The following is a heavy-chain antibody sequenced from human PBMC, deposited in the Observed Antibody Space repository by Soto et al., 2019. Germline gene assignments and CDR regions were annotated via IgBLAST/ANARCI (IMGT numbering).Heavy chain of an antibody. J-gene: IGHJ4*02. Sequence: SETLSLTCAVYGGSFSGYYWSWIRQPPGKGLEWIGEIYHSGSTNYNPSLKSRVTISVDKSKNQFSLKLSSVTAADTAVYYCARGAPLRSWYYFDYWGQGTLVTVSS. CDR2: IYHSGST. V-gene: IGHV4-34*01. D-gene: IGHD6-13*01. CDR3: ARGAPLRSWYYFDY. CDR1: GGSFSGYY.